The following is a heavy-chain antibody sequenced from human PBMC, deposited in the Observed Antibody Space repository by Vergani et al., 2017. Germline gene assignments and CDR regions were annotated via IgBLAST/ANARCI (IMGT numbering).Heavy chain of an antibody. CDR3: ARAYYYDSSGTFDY. J-gene: IGHJ4*02. Sequence: EVQLLESGGGLVQPGGSLRLSCAASGFTFSSYAMSWVRQAPGKGLEWVSAISGSGGSTYYADSVKGRFTISRDNSKNTLYLQMNSLRAGDTAVYYCARAYYYDSSGTFDYWGQGTLVTVSS. V-gene: IGHV3-23*01. CDR1: GFTFSSYA. D-gene: IGHD3-22*01. CDR2: ISGSGGST.